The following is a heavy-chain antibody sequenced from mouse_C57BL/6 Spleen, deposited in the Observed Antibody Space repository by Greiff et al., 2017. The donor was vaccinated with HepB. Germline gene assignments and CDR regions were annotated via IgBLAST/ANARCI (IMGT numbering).Heavy chain of an antibody. CDR3: ARGRRDSSGFFDY. J-gene: IGHJ2*01. V-gene: IGHV2-2*01. D-gene: IGHD3-2*02. CDR1: GFSLTSYG. Sequence: VMLVESGPGLVQPSQSLSITCTVSGFSLTSYGVHWVRQSPGKGLEWLGVIWSGGSTDYNAAFISRLSISKDNSKSQVFFKMNSLQADDTAIYYCARGRRDSSGFFDYWGKGTTLTVSS. CDR2: IWSGGST.